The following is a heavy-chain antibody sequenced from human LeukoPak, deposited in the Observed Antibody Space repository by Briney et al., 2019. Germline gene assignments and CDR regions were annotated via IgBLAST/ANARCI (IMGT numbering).Heavy chain of an antibody. CDR3: AKDISSTKYYYYGMDV. D-gene: IGHD2-2*01. CDR1: GFTFSSYA. V-gene: IGHV3-9*01. Sequence: GRSLRLSCAASGFTFSSYAMGWVRQAPGKGLEWVSGISWNSGNKNYADSVKGRFTISRDNAKNSLYLQMNSLRDEDTALYYCAKDISSTKYYYYGMDVWGQGTTVTVSS. CDR2: ISWNSGNK. J-gene: IGHJ6*02.